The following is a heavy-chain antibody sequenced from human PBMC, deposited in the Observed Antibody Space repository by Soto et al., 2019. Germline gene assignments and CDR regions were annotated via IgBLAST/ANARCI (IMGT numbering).Heavy chain of an antibody. CDR2: IWYDGSNK. CDR3: ARALRDYGDFHY. D-gene: IGHD4-17*01. J-gene: IGHJ4*02. Sequence: PGGSLRLSCAASGFTFSSYGMHWVRQAPGKGLEWVAVIWYDGSNKYYADSVKGRFTISRDNSKNTLYLQMNSLRAEDAAVYYCARALRDYGDFHYWGQGTLVTVSS. CDR1: GFTFSSYG. V-gene: IGHV3-33*01.